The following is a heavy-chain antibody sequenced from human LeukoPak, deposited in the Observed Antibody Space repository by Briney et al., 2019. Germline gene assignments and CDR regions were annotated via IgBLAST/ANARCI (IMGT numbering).Heavy chain of an antibody. Sequence: GGSLRLSCAASGFTFSSYSMNWVRQAPGKGLEWISYISSNSNTIFYADSVKGRFTISRDNAKNSLYVQMNSLRADDTAIYYCARDGLMDVWGTGTTVTVSS. CDR2: ISSNSNTI. CDR1: GFTFSSYS. V-gene: IGHV3-48*01. J-gene: IGHJ6*03. CDR3: ARDGLMDV.